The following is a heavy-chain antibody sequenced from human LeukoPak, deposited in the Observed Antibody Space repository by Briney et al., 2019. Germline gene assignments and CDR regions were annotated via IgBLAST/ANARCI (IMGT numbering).Heavy chain of an antibody. J-gene: IGHJ3*02. CDR2: IYYSGST. D-gene: IGHD1-26*01. CDR3: ARQYSGSYVSYAFDI. V-gene: IGHV4-39*01. Sequence: KPSETLSLTCTVSGGSLRRTGYCWGWIRQPPGKGLEWIGSIYYSGSTYYNPSLKSRVTISVDTSKNQFSLKLSSVTAADTAVYYCARQYSGSYVSYAFDIWGQGTMVTVSS. CDR1: GGSLRRTGYC.